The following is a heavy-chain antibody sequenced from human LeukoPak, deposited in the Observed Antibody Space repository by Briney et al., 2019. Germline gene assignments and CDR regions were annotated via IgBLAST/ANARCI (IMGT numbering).Heavy chain of an antibody. Sequence: PSETLSLTCSVSGGSVTNTSGYYWAWIRQSPGKRLEWIGSFYYRGNTYYNLSLKSRLTISVDTSKNQFSLKMSSVTATDTAIYYCARRRSDPGAFDIWGQGTQVTVSS. CDR2: FYYRGNT. V-gene: IGHV4-39*01. CDR1: GGSVTNTSGYY. J-gene: IGHJ3*02. CDR3: ARRRSDPGAFDI. D-gene: IGHD2-21*02.